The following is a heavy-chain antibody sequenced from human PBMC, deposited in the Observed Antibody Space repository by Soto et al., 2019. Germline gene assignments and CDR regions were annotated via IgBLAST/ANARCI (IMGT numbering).Heavy chain of an antibody. D-gene: IGHD3-22*01. CDR3: ARVSGYYDSSGYYPPPDAFDI. Sequence: SETLSLTCAVSGGSISSGGYSWSWIRRPPGKGLEWIGYIYHSGSTYYNPSLKSRVTIPVDRSKNQFSLKLSSVTAADTAVYYCARVSGYYDSSGYYPPPDAFDIWGQGTMVTVSS. CDR1: GGSISSGGYS. J-gene: IGHJ3*02. V-gene: IGHV4-30-2*01. CDR2: IYHSGST.